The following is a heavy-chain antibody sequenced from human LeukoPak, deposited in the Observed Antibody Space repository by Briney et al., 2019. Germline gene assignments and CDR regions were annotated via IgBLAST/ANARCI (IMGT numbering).Heavy chain of an antibody. CDR3: ASNQWPSWYFDL. Sequence: MTSETLSLTCSVSGGSISSNGYYWGWIRQPPGKGLEWIGSIYYSGSTFDNPSLTSRVTISLDKSRNQFSLKLSSVTAADTAVYYCASNQWPSWYFDLWGRGTLVTVSA. J-gene: IGHJ2*01. V-gene: IGHV4-39*07. CDR1: GGSISSNGYY. D-gene: IGHD6-19*01. CDR2: IYYSGST.